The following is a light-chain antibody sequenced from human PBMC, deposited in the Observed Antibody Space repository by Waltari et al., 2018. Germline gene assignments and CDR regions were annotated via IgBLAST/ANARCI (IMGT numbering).Light chain of an antibody. Sequence: IVMTQCPDSLAVPLGERATSNCKSSPTVLHSSDTKNYVAWYQQKPGQPPKLLIYWSSTRESGVPDRFSGSGSGTDFTLTISSLQAEDVAVYYCHQYASTPWTFGQGTKVEVK. CDR2: WSS. CDR1: PTVLHSSDTKNY. J-gene: IGKJ1*01. CDR3: HQYASTPWT. V-gene: IGKV4-1*01.